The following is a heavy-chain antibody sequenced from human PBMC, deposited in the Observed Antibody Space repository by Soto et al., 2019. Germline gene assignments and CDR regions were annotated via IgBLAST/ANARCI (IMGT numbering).Heavy chain of an antibody. CDR3: SIDSRTVGIGYFDS. J-gene: IGHJ4*02. V-gene: IGHV3-53*01. Sequence: GGSRRLSCAASGFKVGSSYVTWVRQAPGEGLEWVSVIVSGGSTHYADSVTGRFTVSRDVSNNTVYLHMSSLRAEDTVVYFCSIDSRTVGIGYFDSSGPALLRTLFS. CDR2: IVSGGST. CDR1: GFKVGSSY. D-gene: IGHD1-26*01.